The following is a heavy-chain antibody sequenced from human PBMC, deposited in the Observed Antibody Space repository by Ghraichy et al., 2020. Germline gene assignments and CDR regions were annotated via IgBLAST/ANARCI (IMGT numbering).Heavy chain of an antibody. J-gene: IGHJ4*02. V-gene: IGHV1-69*06. Sequence: SVKVSCKASGGTFNNHAISWVRQAPGQGLEWMGGIIPVVITANYAPKFKGRVTITADKSTSTAYMEVWSLKSDDTATYYCARASGEYSYYYFDYWGQGSLVTVSS. CDR3: ARASGEYSYYYFDY. D-gene: IGHD5-18*01. CDR1: GGTFNNHA. CDR2: IIPVVITA.